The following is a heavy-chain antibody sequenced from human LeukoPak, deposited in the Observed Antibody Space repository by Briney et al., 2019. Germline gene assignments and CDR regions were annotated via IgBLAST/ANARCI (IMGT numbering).Heavy chain of an antibody. CDR1: GFTFSSYE. D-gene: IGHD3-3*01. J-gene: IGHJ4*02. CDR3: ARAQITIFGVEHYFDY. V-gene: IGHV3-48*03. CDR2: ISSSGSTI. Sequence: GGSLRLSCAASGFTFSSYEMNWVRQAPGKGLEWVSYISSSGSTIYYADSVKGRFTISRDNAKNSLYLQMNSLRAEDTAVYYCARAQITIFGVEHYFDYWGQGTLVTVSS.